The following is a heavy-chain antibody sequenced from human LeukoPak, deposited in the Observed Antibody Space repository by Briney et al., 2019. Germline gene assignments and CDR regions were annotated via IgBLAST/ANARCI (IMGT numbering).Heavy chain of an antibody. V-gene: IGHV3-48*01. Sequence: GGSLRLSCAASGFTFSSYSMNWVRQAPGKGLEWVSYISSSSSTMYYADSVKGRFTISRDNAKNSLYLQMNSLRAEDTAVYYCARDGDTVVVNPHYFDYWGQGTLVTVSS. CDR2: ISSSSSTM. J-gene: IGHJ4*02. D-gene: IGHD3-22*01. CDR3: ARDGDTVVVNPHYFDY. CDR1: GFTFSSYS.